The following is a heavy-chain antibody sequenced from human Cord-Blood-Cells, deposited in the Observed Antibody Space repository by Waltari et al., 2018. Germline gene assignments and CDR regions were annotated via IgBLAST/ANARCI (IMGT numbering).Heavy chain of an antibody. CDR2: INPNSGGT. J-gene: IGHJ2*01. CDR3: ARDLGHWYFDL. Sequence: VQLLQSGAEVKKPGASVKVSCSASAYTFTGYYLPWLRQAPGQGLEWMGWINPNSGGTNYAQKFQGRVTMTRDTSISTAYMELSRLRSDDTAVYYCARDLGHWYFDLWGRGTLVTVSS. CDR1: AYTFTGYY. V-gene: IGHV1-2*02.